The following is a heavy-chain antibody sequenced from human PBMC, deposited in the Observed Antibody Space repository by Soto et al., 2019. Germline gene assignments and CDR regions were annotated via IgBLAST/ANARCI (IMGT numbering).Heavy chain of an antibody. CDR3: ARLACSTTRCFTYFDY. D-gene: IGHD2-2*02. V-gene: IGHV4-59*08. Sequence: PSETLSLTCTVSGGSISGYYWSWIRQPPGKGLEWIGYIYSSGSTNYNPSLQSRVTISVDTSKNQFSLKLSSVTAADTAVYYCARLACSTTRCFTYFDYWGQGALVTVSS. CDR1: GGSISGYY. J-gene: IGHJ4*02. CDR2: IYSSGST.